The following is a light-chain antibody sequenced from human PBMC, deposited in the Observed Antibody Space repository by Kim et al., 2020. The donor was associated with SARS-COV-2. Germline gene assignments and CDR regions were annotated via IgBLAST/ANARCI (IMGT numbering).Light chain of an antibody. CDR1: SSNIGAGYD. CDR2: GNS. CDR3: QSYDSSLSGSDVV. Sequence: TISCTGSSSNIGAGYDVHWYQQLPGPAPNLLIYGNSNRPSGVPDRFSGSKSGTSASLAITGLQAEDEADYYCQSYDSSLSGSDVVFGGGTQLTVL. V-gene: IGLV1-40*01. J-gene: IGLJ2*01.